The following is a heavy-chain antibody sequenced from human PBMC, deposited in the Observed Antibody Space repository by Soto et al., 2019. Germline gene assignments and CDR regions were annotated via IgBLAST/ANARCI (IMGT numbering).Heavy chain of an antibody. J-gene: IGHJ6*03. CDR1: GYTFSSYG. Sequence: QVQLVESGGGVVQPGRSLRLSCAASGYTFSSYGMHWVRQAPGKGLEWVAVIWYDGSNKYYADSVKGRFTISRDNSKNTLYLQMNSRRAEDTAVYYCAREYYYYMDVWGKGTTVTVSS. V-gene: IGHV3-33*01. CDR2: IWYDGSNK. CDR3: AREYYYYMDV.